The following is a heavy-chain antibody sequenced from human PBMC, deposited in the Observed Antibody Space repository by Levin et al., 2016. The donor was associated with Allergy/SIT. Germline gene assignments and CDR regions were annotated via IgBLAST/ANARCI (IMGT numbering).Heavy chain of an antibody. CDR1: GYTFTNYW. J-gene: IGHJ5*02. D-gene: IGHD3-10*01. V-gene: IGHV5-10-1*01. CDR3: ARHFLFPLVSTGFGELLSWFDP. Sequence: GESLKISCKGSGYTFTNYWISWVRQMPGKGLEWMGRIDPSDSYTNYSPSFQGHVTISVDKSISTAYLQWSSLKASDTAMYYCARHFLFPLVSTGFGELLSWFDPWGQGTLVTVSS. CDR2: IDPSDSYT.